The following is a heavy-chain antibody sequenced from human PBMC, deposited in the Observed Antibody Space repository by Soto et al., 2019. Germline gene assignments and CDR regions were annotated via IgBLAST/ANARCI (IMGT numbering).Heavy chain of an antibody. Sequence: QIQLMQSGGDVKTPGASPKVSCTTSRYTFTSHGIAWVRQAPGQGLEWMGWISTFNGKTDYAQKFQGRVTMTADTITSTVHMELRSLRSDDTGVYYCARLLTEGATFREDAFDLWGPGTKVTVSS. J-gene: IGHJ3*01. CDR2: ISTFNGKT. CDR3: ARLLTEGATFREDAFDL. V-gene: IGHV1-18*01. CDR1: RYTFTSHG. D-gene: IGHD3-9*01.